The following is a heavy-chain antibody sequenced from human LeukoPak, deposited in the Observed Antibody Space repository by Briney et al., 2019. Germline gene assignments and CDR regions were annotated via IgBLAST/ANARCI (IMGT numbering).Heavy chain of an antibody. CDR1: GFTFSTYG. V-gene: IGHV3-33*06. D-gene: IGHD3-22*01. J-gene: IGHJ4*02. Sequence: GGSLRLSCAASGFTFSTYGMHWVRQAPGKGLEWVAVIWFDGSNQYYVDSVKGRFTISRDNSKNTLYLQMNSLRAEDTAVYYCAKFGVYYDSSGYFDYWGQGTLVTVSS. CDR2: IWFDGSNQ. CDR3: AKFGVYYDSSGYFDY.